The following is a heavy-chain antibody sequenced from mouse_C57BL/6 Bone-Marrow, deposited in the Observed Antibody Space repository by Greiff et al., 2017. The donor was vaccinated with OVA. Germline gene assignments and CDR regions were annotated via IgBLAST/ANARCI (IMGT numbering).Heavy chain of an antibody. CDR3: ARSGPITF. Sequence: VQLQQPGAELVMPGASVKLSCKASGYTFTSYWMHWVKQRPGQGLEWIGEIGPSDSYTNYNQKFKGKSTLTVDKSSSTAYMQLSSLTSEDSAVYYCARSGPITFWGQGTTLTVSS. CDR2: IGPSDSYT. V-gene: IGHV1-69*01. CDR1: GYTFTSYW. D-gene: IGHD1-1*01. J-gene: IGHJ2*01.